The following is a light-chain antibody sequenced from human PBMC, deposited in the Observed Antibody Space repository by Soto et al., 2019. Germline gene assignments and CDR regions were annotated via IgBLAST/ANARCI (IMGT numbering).Light chain of an antibody. CDR2: DVS. CDR3: SSYTGSSTLV. CDR1: SSDVGGYIY. V-gene: IGLV2-14*01. J-gene: IGLJ2*01. Sequence: QSALTQPASVSGSPGQSITISCTGTSSDVGGYIYVSWYQQHPGKAPKLMIYDVSHRPSGVSSRFSGPKSGNTASLTISGLQAEDEADYYCSSYTGSSTLVFGGGTKLTVL.